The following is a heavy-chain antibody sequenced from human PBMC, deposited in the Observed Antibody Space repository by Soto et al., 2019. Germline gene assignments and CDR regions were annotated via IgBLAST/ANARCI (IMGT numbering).Heavy chain of an antibody. D-gene: IGHD2-15*01. CDR2: IYYSGST. CDR1: GGSISSYY. Sequence: SETLSLTCTVSGGSISSYYWSWIRQPPGKGLEWIGYIYYSGSTNYNPSLKSRVTISVDTSKNQFSLKLSSVTAADTAVYYCARVPPYGCSGGSCYNYYYGMDVWGQGTTVTVSS. V-gene: IGHV4-59*01. J-gene: IGHJ6*02. CDR3: ARVPPYGCSGGSCYNYYYGMDV.